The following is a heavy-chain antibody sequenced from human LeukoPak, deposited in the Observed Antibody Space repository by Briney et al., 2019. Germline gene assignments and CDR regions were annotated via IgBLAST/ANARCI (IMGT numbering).Heavy chain of an antibody. J-gene: IGHJ5*02. CDR1: GLTVSRNF. Sequence: GGSLRLSCAASGLTVSRNFMSWVRQAPGKGLEWVSVMYRDGRTYYADSVKGRFTISRDNSKNSLYLQMNSLRAEDTAVYYCARDEHEYAGWFDLWGQGTLVTVSS. CDR2: MYRDGRT. CDR3: ARDEHEYAGWFDL. D-gene: IGHD2-8*01. V-gene: IGHV3-66*01.